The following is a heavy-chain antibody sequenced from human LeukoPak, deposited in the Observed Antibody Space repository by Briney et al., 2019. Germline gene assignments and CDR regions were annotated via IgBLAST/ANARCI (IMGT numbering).Heavy chain of an antibody. CDR3: ARDNIAVAGTDY. CDR1: GFTFSDYY. CDR2: ISSSSSYT. Sequence: GGSLKLSCAASGFTFSDYYMSWIRQAPGKGLEWVSYISSSSSYTNYADSVKGRFTISRDNAKNPLYLQMNSLRAEDTAVYYCARDNIAVAGTDYWGQGTLVTVSS. J-gene: IGHJ4*02. D-gene: IGHD6-19*01. V-gene: IGHV3-11*05.